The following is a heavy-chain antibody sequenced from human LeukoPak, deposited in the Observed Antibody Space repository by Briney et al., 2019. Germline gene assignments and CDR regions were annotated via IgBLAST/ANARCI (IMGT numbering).Heavy chain of an antibody. CDR2: ISAYNGNT. D-gene: IGHD6-13*01. J-gene: IGHJ6*03. Sequence: ASVKVSCKASGYTFTSYDINWVRQAPGQGLEWMGWISAYNGNTNYAQKLQGRVTMTTDTSTSTAYMELRSLRSDDTAVYYCARVQSSSSWYYYYYMDVWGKGTTVTVSS. CDR1: GYTFTSYD. CDR3: ARVQSSSSWYYYYYMDV. V-gene: IGHV1-18*01.